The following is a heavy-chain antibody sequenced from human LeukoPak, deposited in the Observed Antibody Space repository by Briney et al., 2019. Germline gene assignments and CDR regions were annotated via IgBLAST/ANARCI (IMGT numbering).Heavy chain of an antibody. V-gene: IGHV4-59*08. CDR3: ARGSSSWHLFDY. CDR1: GGSISSYY. D-gene: IGHD6-13*01. CDR2: IYYSGST. Sequence: SETLSLTCTVSGGSISSYYWSWIRQPPGKGLEWIGYIYYSGSTNYNPSLKSRVTISVDTSKNQFSLKLSSVTAADTAVYYSARGSSSWHLFDYWGQGTLVTVSS. J-gene: IGHJ4*02.